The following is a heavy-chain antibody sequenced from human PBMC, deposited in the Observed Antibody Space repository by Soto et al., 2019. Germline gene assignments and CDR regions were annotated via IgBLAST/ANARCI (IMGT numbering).Heavy chain of an antibody. V-gene: IGHV3-74*01. J-gene: IGHJ5*02. Sequence: EVQLVESGGGLVQPGGSLRLSCAASGFTFSSSWMHWVRQLSGKGLVWVSRINSGGSSTDYADSVKGRFTISRDNSNNTMYLQMNSLTAEGTAVYYCARAYSSSSINWLDPWSQGTLVTVSS. CDR3: ARAYSSSSINWLDP. CDR1: GFTFSSSW. CDR2: INSGGSST. D-gene: IGHD6-6*01.